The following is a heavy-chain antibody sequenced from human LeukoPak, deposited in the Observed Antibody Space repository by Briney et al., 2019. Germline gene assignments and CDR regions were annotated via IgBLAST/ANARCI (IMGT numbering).Heavy chain of an antibody. J-gene: IGHJ6*03. V-gene: IGHV3-23*01. CDR3: ARSHEYYYYMDV. CDR2: ISNSGGTT. D-gene: IGHD3-16*01. Sequence: GGSLRLSCATSGFMFSTYAMSWVRQAPGKGLEWVSIISNSGGTTYYADSVKGRFTVSRDNAKNSLYLQMNSLRAEDTAVYYCARSHEYYYYMDVWGKGTTVTVSS. CDR1: GFMFSTYA.